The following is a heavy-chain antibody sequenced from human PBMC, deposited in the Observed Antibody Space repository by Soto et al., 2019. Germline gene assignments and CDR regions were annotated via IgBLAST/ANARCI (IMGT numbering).Heavy chain of an antibody. Sequence: SETLSLTCALSGGSVRATDWWNWVRQSPDKGLEWIAEVHISGHSNYNPSLRSRVSVSIDSSKNQFYLNLNSVTAADTAIYYCARVRQGCSANNCYFDPWGQGTQVTVS. V-gene: IGHV4-4*02. J-gene: IGHJ5*01. CDR1: GGSVRATDW. CDR2: VHISGHS. CDR3: ARVRQGCSANNCYFDP. D-gene: IGHD1-1*01.